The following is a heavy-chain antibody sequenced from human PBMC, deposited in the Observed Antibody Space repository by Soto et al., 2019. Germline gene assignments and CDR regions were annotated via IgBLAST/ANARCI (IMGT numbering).Heavy chain of an antibody. V-gene: IGHV3-13*01. CDR1: GFTFSSYD. CDR3: ARSQAEVTGGGMDV. Sequence: PGGSLRLSCAASGFTFSSYDMHWVRQATGKGLEWVSAIGTAGDTYYPGSVKGRFTISRENAKNSLYLQMNSLRAGDTAVYYCARSQAEVTGGGMDVWGQGTTVTVS. J-gene: IGHJ6*02. D-gene: IGHD4-4*01. CDR2: IGTAGDT.